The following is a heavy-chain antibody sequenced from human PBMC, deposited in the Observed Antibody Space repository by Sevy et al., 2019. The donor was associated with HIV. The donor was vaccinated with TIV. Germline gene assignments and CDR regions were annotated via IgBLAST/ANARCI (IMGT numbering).Heavy chain of an antibody. J-gene: IGHJ1*01. Sequence: GGSLRLSCAASGFTFNRYSMHWVRQATGKGLEWVATISFDATNKHYLDSVKGQFTISRDNFQNSLFVQMDSLRPEDTAVYYCALERLSSDVAEYFQNWGQGTLVTVSS. CDR1: GFTFNRYS. D-gene: IGHD1-1*01. CDR3: ALERLSSDVAEYFQN. V-gene: IGHV3-30-3*01. CDR2: ISFDATNK.